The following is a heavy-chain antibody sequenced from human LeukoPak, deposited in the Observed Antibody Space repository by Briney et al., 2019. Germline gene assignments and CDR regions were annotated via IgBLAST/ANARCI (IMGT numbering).Heavy chain of an antibody. D-gene: IGHD1-26*01. V-gene: IGHV3-7*03. CDR1: GFTFRSYW. CDR3: ARVLVGALDY. J-gene: IGHJ4*01. CDR2: IKEDGSEK. Sequence: PGGSLRLSCAASGFTFRSYWMSWFRQAPGKGLEWVANIKEDGSEKSYVDSVKGRFTISRDNAKNLLYLQMNSLRAEETAVYYCARVLVGALDYWGQEPWSPSPQ.